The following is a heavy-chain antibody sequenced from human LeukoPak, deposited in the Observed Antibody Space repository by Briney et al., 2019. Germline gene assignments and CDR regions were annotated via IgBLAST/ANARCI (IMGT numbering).Heavy chain of an antibody. D-gene: IGHD6-19*01. CDR1: GFTFSSYE. Sequence: PGGSLRLSCAASGFTFSSYEMNWVRRAPGKGLEWVSYISSSGSTIYYADSVKGRFTISRDNAKNSLYLQMNSLRAEDTAVYYCARSEQWLSGFDYWGQGTLVAVSS. J-gene: IGHJ4*02. CDR3: ARSEQWLSGFDY. V-gene: IGHV3-48*03. CDR2: ISSSGSTI.